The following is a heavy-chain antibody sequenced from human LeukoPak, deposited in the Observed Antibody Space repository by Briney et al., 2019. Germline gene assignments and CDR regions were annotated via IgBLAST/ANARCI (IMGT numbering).Heavy chain of an antibody. CDR3: ARGSMVRGVLDY. CDR2: IYRSGSS. CDR1: VGSISISNW. D-gene: IGHD3-10*01. J-gene: IGHJ4*02. V-gene: IGHV4-4*02. Sequence: SETLALTCAVSVGSISISNWWSWVRQPPGNGLDWMGEIYRSGSSNYNPSLKRRVTISVDNSKNQFSLELRSVTAADTAVYYCARGSMVRGVLDYWGQGTLVTVSS.